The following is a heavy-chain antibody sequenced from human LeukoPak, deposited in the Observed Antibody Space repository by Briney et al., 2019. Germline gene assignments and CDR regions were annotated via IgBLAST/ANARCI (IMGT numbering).Heavy chain of an antibody. D-gene: IGHD1-7*01. CDR3: AKKGVQETTGGAVDY. Sequence: PGGSLRLSCVASGFTFSIYGMHWVRQAPGKGLEWVAYISYDGSIKYYADSVKGRFTISRDNSKNTLYLQMNTLRPEDTAVYYCAKKGVQETTGGAVDYWGQGTLVTVSS. J-gene: IGHJ4*02. V-gene: IGHV3-30*18. CDR2: ISYDGSIK. CDR1: GFTFSIYG.